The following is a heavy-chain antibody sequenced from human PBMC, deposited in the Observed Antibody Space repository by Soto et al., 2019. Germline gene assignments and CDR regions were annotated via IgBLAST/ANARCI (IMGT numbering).Heavy chain of an antibody. Sequence: ASVKVSCKASGYTFTSYAMHWVRQAPGQRLEWMGWINAGNGNTKYSQKFQGRVTITRDTSASTAYMELSSLRSDDTAVYYCARAIVGPTARGFDYWGQGTLVTVSS. CDR3: ARAIVGPTARGFDY. V-gene: IGHV1-3*01. CDR1: GYTFTSYA. J-gene: IGHJ4*02. CDR2: INAGNGNT. D-gene: IGHD1-26*01.